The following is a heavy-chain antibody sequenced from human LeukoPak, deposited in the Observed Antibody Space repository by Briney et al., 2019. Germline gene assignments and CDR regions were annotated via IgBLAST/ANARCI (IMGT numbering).Heavy chain of an antibody. CDR3: ARLVGVATSNNWFDP. J-gene: IGHJ5*02. Sequence: SETLSLTCTVSGGSISSYYWSWIRQPPGKGLEWIGYIYYSGSTNYNPSLKSRVTISVDTSKNQFSLKLSSVTAADTAVYYCARLVGVATSNNWFDPCGQGTLVAVSS. CDR2: IYYSGST. D-gene: IGHD5-12*01. CDR1: GGSISSYY. V-gene: IGHV4-59*08.